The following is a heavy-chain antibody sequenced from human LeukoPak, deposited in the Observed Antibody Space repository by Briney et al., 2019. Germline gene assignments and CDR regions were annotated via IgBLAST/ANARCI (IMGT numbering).Heavy chain of an antibody. CDR3: ARSEVNLYYFDY. D-gene: IGHD1-14*01. CDR2: ISYDGSNK. Sequence: GRFLRLSCAASGFTFSSYAMHWVRQAPGKGLEWVAVISYDGSNKYYADSVKGRFTISRDNSKNTLYLQMNSLRAEDTAVYYCARSEVNLYYFDYWGQGTLVTVSS. V-gene: IGHV3-30-3*01. J-gene: IGHJ4*02. CDR1: GFTFSSYA.